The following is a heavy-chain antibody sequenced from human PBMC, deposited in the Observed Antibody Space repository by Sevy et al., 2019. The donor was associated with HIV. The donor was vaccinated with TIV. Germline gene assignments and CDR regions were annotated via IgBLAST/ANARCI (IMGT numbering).Heavy chain of an antibody. V-gene: IGHV3-7*01. Sequence: GGSLRLSCAASGFSFRSYWMTWVRQAPGKGLEWVASIHQDGSEKYYMDSVKGRFTVSRDNAKNSLFLQMNSLRVEDTAVYYCAREGSYGDYMLSYYYGMDVWGQGTTVTVSS. CDR3: AREGSYGDYMLSYYYGMDV. D-gene: IGHD4-17*01. CDR2: IHQDGSEK. J-gene: IGHJ6*02. CDR1: GFSFRSYW.